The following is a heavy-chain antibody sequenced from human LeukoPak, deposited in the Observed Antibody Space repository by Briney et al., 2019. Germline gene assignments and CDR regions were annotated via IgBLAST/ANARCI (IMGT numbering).Heavy chain of an antibody. Sequence: GASVKVSCKASGYTFTRYGISSVRPAPGQGLEWMGWINAYNGNTNYAQKLQGRVTMTTDTSTSTAYMELRSLRSDDTAVYYCARAQMAAAGPPIWFDPWGQGTLVTVSS. V-gene: IGHV1-18*01. CDR3: ARAQMAAAGPPIWFDP. D-gene: IGHD6-13*01. CDR2: INAYNGNT. J-gene: IGHJ5*02. CDR1: GYTFTRYG.